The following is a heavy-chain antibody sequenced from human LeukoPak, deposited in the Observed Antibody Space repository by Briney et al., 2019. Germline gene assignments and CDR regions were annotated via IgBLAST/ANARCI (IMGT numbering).Heavy chain of an antibody. CDR2: ISYDGSNK. J-gene: IGHJ6*02. D-gene: IGHD5-18*01. Sequence: GGSLRLSCAASGFTFSSYAMSWVRQAPGKGLDWVAVISYDGSNKYYADSVKGRFTISRDNSKNTLYLQMNSLRAEDTAVYYCARDKIQLWSGDYYYGMDVWGQGTTVTVSS. CDR3: ARDKIQLWSGDYYYGMDV. CDR1: GFTFSSYA. V-gene: IGHV3-30-3*01.